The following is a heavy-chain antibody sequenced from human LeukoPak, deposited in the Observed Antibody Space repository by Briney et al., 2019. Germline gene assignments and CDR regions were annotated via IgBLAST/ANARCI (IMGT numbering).Heavy chain of an antibody. J-gene: IGHJ4*02. Sequence: SETLSLTCTVSGGSISSGSYYWRWIRQPAGKGLEWIGRIYTSGSTNYNPSLKSRVTMSVDTSKNQFSLKLSSVTAADTAVYYCARDLIRGGLYYFDYWGQGTLITVSS. CDR2: IYTSGST. CDR3: ARDLIRGGLYYFDY. D-gene: IGHD3-10*01. CDR1: GGSISSGSYY. V-gene: IGHV4-61*02.